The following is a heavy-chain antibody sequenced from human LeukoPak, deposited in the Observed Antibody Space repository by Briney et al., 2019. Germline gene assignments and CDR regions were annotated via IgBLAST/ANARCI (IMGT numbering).Heavy chain of an antibody. J-gene: IGHJ3*01. CDR1: DDTFSNYG. CDR3: ARTQWLEDAFDF. D-gene: IGHD6-19*01. Sequence: ASVKVSCKVSDDTFSNYGISWVRQAPGQGLEWMGWISTYNGNTHYAQKFQGRVTMTTDTSTNIAYLELRDLRSDDTAVYYCARTQWLEDAFDFWGQGTVVTVSS. CDR2: ISTYNGNT. V-gene: IGHV1-18*01.